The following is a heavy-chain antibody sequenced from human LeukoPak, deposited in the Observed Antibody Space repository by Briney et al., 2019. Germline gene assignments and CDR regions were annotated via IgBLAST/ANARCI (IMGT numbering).Heavy chain of an antibody. Sequence: GRSLRLSCAASGLTFNTYAMSWVSQAPGKGREWVSAISASGGGTYYTDSVEGRLTISRDNSKNTLYLQMNSLRAEDMAVYYCERDDCSTASCPYRTRFDPWGQGTLVTVSS. CDR2: ISASGGGT. V-gene: IGHV3-23*01. CDR1: GLTFNTYA. CDR3: ERDDCSTASCPYRTRFDP. D-gene: IGHD2-2*01. J-gene: IGHJ5*02.